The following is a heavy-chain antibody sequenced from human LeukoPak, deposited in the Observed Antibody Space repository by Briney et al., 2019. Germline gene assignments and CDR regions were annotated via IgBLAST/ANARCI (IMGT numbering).Heavy chain of an antibody. V-gene: IGHV3-30*01. CDR2: ISYDGSNK. J-gene: IGHJ4*02. D-gene: IGHD3-10*01. Sequence: GGSLRLSCAASGFTFSSYAMHWVRQAPDKGLEWVAVISYDGSNKYYADSVKGRFTISRDNSKNKMYLQMNSLRAEDTAVYYCARDPDSTITMVGYYFDYWGQGTLVTVSS. CDR1: GFTFSSYA. CDR3: ARDPDSTITMVGYYFDY.